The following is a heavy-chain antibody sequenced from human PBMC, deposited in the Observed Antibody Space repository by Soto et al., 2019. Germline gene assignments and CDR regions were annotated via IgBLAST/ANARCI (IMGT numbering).Heavy chain of an antibody. D-gene: IGHD2-15*01. J-gene: IGHJ4*02. V-gene: IGHV3-23*01. CDR2: LTGRGGSK. Sequence: GGSLRLSCAASGFTFSSYAMSWVRQAPGKGLEWVSALTGRGGSKYYADSVKGRFTISRDNSRNTLYLQMNSLRAEDTAVYYCAKDLLLGSPVDYWGQGTLVTVSS. CDR1: GFTFSSYA. CDR3: AKDLLLGSPVDY.